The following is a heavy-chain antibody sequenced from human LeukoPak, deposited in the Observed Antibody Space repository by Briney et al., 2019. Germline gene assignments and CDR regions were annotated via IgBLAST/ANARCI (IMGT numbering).Heavy chain of an antibody. CDR1: GLSVSDNY. V-gene: IGHV3-53*01. CDR3: ARVPRSSSWYYFDY. CDR2: LYIGGGT. J-gene: IGHJ4*02. Sequence: QAGGSLRLSCAPFGLSVSDNYMTWVRQAPGQGLEWLSILYIGGGTKYADSVKGRFTISRDNSKNTLYLQMNSLRAEDTAVYYCARVPRSSSWYYFDYWGQGTLVTVSS. D-gene: IGHD6-13*01.